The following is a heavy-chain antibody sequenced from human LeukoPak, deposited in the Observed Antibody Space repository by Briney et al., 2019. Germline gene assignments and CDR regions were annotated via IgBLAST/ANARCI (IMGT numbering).Heavy chain of an antibody. D-gene: IGHD3-3*02. CDR3: ARVRPTLTFLEWFANHYYFDY. J-gene: IGHJ4*02. Sequence: PGGSLRLSCAASGFTFSSYAMSWVRQAPGKGLEWVSAISGSGGSTYYADSVKGRFTISRDNSKNTLYLQMNSLRAEDTAVYYCARVRPTLTFLEWFANHYYFDYWGQGTLVTVSS. CDR2: ISGSGGST. CDR1: GFTFSSYA. V-gene: IGHV3-23*01.